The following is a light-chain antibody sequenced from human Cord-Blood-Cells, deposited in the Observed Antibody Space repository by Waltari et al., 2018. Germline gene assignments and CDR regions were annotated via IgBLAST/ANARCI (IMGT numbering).Light chain of an antibody. V-gene: IGKV3-20*01. CDR1: QSVSSSY. Sequence: EIVLTQSPGTLSLSPGERATLSCRASQSVSSSYLAWYQQKPGQAPRLLIYGASSRATGIPDRFSGSWSGTNFTLTISRLEPEDFAVYYFQQYGSSPRTFGQGTKVEIK. J-gene: IGKJ1*01. CDR2: GAS. CDR3: QQYGSSPRT.